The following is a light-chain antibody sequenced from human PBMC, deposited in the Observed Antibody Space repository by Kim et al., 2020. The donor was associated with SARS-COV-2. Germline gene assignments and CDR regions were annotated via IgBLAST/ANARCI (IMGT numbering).Light chain of an antibody. V-gene: IGKV1-33*01. CDR2: DAS. CDR3: HQYNDLPLT. Sequence: ASVGDRVTITCQASHDISNYLSWYQQKPGKAPKLLIFDASNLEAGVPSRFSGSGFGTDFTLTISGLQPEDIATYFCHQYNDLPLTFGPGTKVDIK. J-gene: IGKJ3*01. CDR1: HDISNY.